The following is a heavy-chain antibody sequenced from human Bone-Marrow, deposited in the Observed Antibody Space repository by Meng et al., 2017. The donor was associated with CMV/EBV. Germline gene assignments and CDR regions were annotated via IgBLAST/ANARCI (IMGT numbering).Heavy chain of an antibody. CDR2: LNPLTGNT. CDR3: VRGIVVVPPGKVGSRRNWYLDL. D-gene: IGHD2-2*01. V-gene: IGHV1-8*01. CDR1: GYTFTSYV. Sequence: ASVKVSCKASGYTFTSYVNNWVRQATGQGLEWMGWLNPLTGNTGYAQKFQGRVTIARDTPRNTAYMELRGLRSDGTAVYYCVRGIVVVPPGKVGSRRNWYLDLWGRGTLVTVSS. J-gene: IGHJ2*01.